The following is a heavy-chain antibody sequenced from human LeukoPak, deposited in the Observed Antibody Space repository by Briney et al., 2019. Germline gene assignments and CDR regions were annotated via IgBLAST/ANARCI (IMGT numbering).Heavy chain of an antibody. V-gene: IGHV1-18*01. Sequence: ASVKVSCKASGYTFTSYGISWVRQAPGQGLEWMGWISAYNGNTNYAQKFQGRVTITADKSTSTAYMELSSLRSEDTAVYYCAREGGIGTLITMIANRGDWFDPWGQGTLVTVSS. D-gene: IGHD3-22*01. J-gene: IGHJ5*02. CDR1: GYTFTSYG. CDR3: AREGGIGTLITMIANRGDWFDP. CDR2: ISAYNGNT.